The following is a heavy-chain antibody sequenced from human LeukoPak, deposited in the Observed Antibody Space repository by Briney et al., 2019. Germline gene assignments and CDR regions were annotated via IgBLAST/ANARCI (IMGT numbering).Heavy chain of an antibody. CDR1: GGSISSYY. CDR3: ARGPLAYCSGGNCYSVVSWFDP. V-gene: IGHV4-59*08. J-gene: IGHJ5*02. CDR2: IYYSGST. D-gene: IGHD2-15*01. Sequence: SETLSLTCTVSGGSISSYYWSWIRQPPGKGLEWIGYIYYSGSTNYNPSLKSRVTISVDTSKNQFSLKLSSVTAADTAVYYCARGPLAYCSGGNCYSVVSWFDPWGQGTQVTVSS.